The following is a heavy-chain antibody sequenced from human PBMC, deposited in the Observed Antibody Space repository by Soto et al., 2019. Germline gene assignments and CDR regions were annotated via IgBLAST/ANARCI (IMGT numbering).Heavy chain of an antibody. CDR1: GYTFTTYG. CDR2: ISGYNGNT. Sequence: QVQLVQSGAEVKKPGASVKVSCKASGYTFTTYGIDWVRQAPGQGLEWMGWISGYNGNTNYAQRLQGRVTMTSDTSTNTAYMELRSLRSDDTAVYYCAREYGNYGPDYWGQGTLVTVSS. CDR3: AREYGNYGPDY. V-gene: IGHV1-18*01. D-gene: IGHD4-17*01. J-gene: IGHJ4*02.